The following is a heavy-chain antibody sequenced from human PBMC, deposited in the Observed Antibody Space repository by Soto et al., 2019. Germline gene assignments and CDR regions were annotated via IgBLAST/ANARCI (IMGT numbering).Heavy chain of an antibody. CDR1: GASITSGGYY. CDR3: TRSIQH. J-gene: IGHJ1*01. V-gene: IGHV4-31*01. Sequence: QVQLQESGPGLVKPSQTLSLTCTVSGASITSGGYYWSWIRQHPGKGLEWIGYIYYSGSTYYNPSLQSQVTISVDTAKNQFSLKLSSVTAADTTVYYCTRSIQHWGQGTLVTVSS. CDR2: IYYSGST.